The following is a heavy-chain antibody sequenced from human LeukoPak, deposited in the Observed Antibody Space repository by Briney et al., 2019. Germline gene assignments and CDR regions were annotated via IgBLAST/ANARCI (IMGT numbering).Heavy chain of an antibody. D-gene: IGHD4-23*01. CDR3: ARHDYGGNSGDY. V-gene: IGHV3-48*02. J-gene: IGHJ4*02. Sequence: PGGSLRLSCAASGFTFSSYSMNWVRQAPGKGLKWVSYIGTSSSTIYYVDSVKGRFTISRDNAKNSLYLQMNSLRDEDTAVYYCARHDYGGNSGDYWGQGTLVTVSS. CDR1: GFTFSSYS. CDR2: IGTSSSTI.